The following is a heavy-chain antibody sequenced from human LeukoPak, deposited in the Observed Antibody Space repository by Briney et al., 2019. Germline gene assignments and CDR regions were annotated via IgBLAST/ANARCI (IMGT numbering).Heavy chain of an antibody. Sequence: ASVKVSCKASGYTFTGYYMHWVRQAPGQGLKWMGRINPNSGGTNYAQKFQGGVTMTRDTSISTAYMELSRLRSDDTAAYYCARPPLDSSSWYFGYWGQGTLVTVSS. D-gene: IGHD6-13*01. CDR2: INPNSGGT. J-gene: IGHJ4*02. CDR1: GYTFTGYY. V-gene: IGHV1-2*06. CDR3: ARPPLDSSSWYFGY.